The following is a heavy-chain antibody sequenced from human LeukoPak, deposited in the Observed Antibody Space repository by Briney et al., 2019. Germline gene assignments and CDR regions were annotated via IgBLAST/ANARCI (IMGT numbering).Heavy chain of an antibody. Sequence: GGSLRLSCAASGFTFSSYWMHWVRQAPGKGLVWVSRINTDGSSTSYADSVKGRFTISRDNAKNTLCLQMNSLRAEDTAVYYCARDRRSITQRGFDPWGQGTLVTVSS. J-gene: IGHJ5*02. D-gene: IGHD2-2*01. V-gene: IGHV3-74*01. CDR3: ARDRRSITQRGFDP. CDR1: GFTFSSYW. CDR2: INTDGSST.